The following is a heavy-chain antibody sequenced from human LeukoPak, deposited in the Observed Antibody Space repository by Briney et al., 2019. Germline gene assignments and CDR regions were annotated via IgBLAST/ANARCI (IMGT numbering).Heavy chain of an antibody. CDR2: IYSGGST. Sequence: PEGSLRLSCAASGFTFSSNYMSWVRQAPGKGLEWVSVIYSGGSTYYADSVKGRFTISRDNSKNTLYLQMNSLRAEDTAVYYCASGSPTKAPVDYWGQGTLVTVSS. D-gene: IGHD2-15*01. CDR1: GFTFSSNY. CDR3: ASGSPTKAPVDY. J-gene: IGHJ4*02. V-gene: IGHV3-53*01.